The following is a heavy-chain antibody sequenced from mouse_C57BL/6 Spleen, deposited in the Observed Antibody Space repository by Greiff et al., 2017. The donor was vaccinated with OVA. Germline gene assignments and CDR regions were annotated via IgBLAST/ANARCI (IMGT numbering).Heavy chain of an antibody. CDR1: GYTFTSYW. J-gene: IGHJ1*03. CDR3: ASYSNHWYFDV. CDR2: IDPSDSET. Sequence: QVQLQQPGAELVRPGSSVKLSCKASGYTFTSYWMHWVKQRPIQGLEWIGNIDPSDSETHYNQKFKDKATLTVDKSSSTAYMQLSSLTSEDSAVYDCASYSNHWYFDVWGTGTTVTVSA. V-gene: IGHV1-52*01. D-gene: IGHD2-5*01.